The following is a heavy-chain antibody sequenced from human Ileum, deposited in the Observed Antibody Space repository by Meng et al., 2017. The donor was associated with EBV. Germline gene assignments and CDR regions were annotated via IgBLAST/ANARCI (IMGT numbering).Heavy chain of an antibody. D-gene: IGHD3-22*01. CDR3: ARESYSDSSGYYSLDY. CDR2: IHHTEST. J-gene: IGHJ4*02. CDR1: GGSISSSNW. V-gene: IGHV4-4*02. Sequence: SGPGLVKPSGTLSLPCAVSGGSISSSNWWSWVRQAPGKGLEWIGEIHHTESTNYNPSLKSRVTISVDKSKNQFSLKLSSVTAADTAVYYCARESYSDSSGYYSLDYWGQGSLVTVSS.